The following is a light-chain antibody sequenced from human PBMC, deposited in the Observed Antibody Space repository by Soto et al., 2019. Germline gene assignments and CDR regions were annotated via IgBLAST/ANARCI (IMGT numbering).Light chain of an antibody. J-gene: IGKJ2*01. CDR1: QSISSW. CDR3: QQYNSYPYT. Sequence: DIQMTQSPSTLSASVGDRVTITCRASQSISSWLAWYQQKPGKAPNPLIYKASSLQSGVPSRFSCSGSGTEFTLTISSLQPDDFATYCCQQYNSYPYTFGQGTKLEI. V-gene: IGKV1-5*03. CDR2: KAS.